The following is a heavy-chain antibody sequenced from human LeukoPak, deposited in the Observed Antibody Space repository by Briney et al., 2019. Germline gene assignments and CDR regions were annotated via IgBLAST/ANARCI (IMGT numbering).Heavy chain of an antibody. J-gene: IGHJ4*02. CDR1: GFTFSTYT. D-gene: IGHD4-11*01. CDR2: ISSRSTTI. V-gene: IGHV3-48*02. Sequence: GGSLRLSCAASGFTFSTYTMNWVRQAPGKGPEWVSYISSRSTTIYYADSVKGRFTISRDTAKNSLYLQMNSLRDEDTAVYYCARDGDSTGRHFDYWGQGTLVTV. CDR3: ARDGDSTGRHFDY.